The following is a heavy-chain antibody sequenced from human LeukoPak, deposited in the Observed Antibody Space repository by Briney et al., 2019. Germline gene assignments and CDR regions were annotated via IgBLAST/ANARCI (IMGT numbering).Heavy chain of an antibody. Sequence: GGSLRLSCAASGFTFSNYWLHWVRQVPGKGLVWVSRINPGGSSTTYADSVKGRFTISRDNAKNTLYLQMNSLRAEDTAVYYCARSNQADDYWGQGTLVTVSS. J-gene: IGHJ4*02. V-gene: IGHV3-74*01. D-gene: IGHD4-11*01. CDR2: INPGGSST. CDR3: ARSNQADDY. CDR1: GFTFSNYW.